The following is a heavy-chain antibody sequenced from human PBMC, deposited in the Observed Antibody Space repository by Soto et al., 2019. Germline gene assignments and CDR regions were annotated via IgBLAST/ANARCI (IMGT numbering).Heavy chain of an antibody. J-gene: IGHJ4*02. Sequence: SLRLSCAASGFTFDDYAMHWVRQAPGKGLEWVSGISWNSGSIGYADSVKGRFTISRDNAKNSLYLQMNSLRAEDTALYYCAKGHKRIAVAGPTDYWGQGTLVTVSS. CDR2: ISWNSGSI. V-gene: IGHV3-9*01. CDR3: AKGHKRIAVAGPTDY. D-gene: IGHD6-19*01. CDR1: GFTFDDYA.